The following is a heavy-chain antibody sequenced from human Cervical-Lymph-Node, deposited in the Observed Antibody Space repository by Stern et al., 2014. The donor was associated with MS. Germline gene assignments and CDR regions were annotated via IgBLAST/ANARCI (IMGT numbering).Heavy chain of an antibody. D-gene: IGHD3-3*02. Sequence: VQLVESGGGVVQPGRSLRLSCAASGFSFSSYGMHWVRQAPGKGLEWVAVIWYDGSNKYYADSVKGRFTISRDNSKNTLYLQMNSLRAEDTATYYCARGSQRFSRISPSDYWGQGTMVTVSS. J-gene: IGHJ4*02. CDR2: IWYDGSNK. V-gene: IGHV3-33*08. CDR3: ARGSQRFSRISPSDY. CDR1: GFSFSSYG.